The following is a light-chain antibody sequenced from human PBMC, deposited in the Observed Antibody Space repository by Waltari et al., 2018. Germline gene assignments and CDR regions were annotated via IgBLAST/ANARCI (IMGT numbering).Light chain of an antibody. CDR3: SSYARSTALL. CDR2: DVS. CDR1: TLDIGSSTS. Sequence: QSALTQPASVSGSPGPSITISCAGTTLDIGSSTSVSWYQQHPGNAHTLMIFDVSNRPSGVSNRFSCSKSGNTASLTISGLQAEDEADYYCSSYARSTALLFGGGTRLTVL. V-gene: IGLV2-14*03. J-gene: IGLJ2*01.